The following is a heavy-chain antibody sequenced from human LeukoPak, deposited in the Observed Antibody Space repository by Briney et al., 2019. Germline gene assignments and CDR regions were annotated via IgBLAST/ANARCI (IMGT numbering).Heavy chain of an antibody. CDR3: AKGSGSGWYGWFAP. J-gene: IGHJ5*02. D-gene: IGHD6-19*01. CDR2: IEASGGAT. Sequence: GGSLRLSCAATGFTFSHYAMYWVRQATGKGLEWVSSIEASGGATYYADSVKGRFTISRDNSKNTFYLQMNNLRAEDTAVYFCAKGSGSGWYGWFAPWGQGTLVTVSS. CDR1: GFTFSHYA. V-gene: IGHV3-23*01.